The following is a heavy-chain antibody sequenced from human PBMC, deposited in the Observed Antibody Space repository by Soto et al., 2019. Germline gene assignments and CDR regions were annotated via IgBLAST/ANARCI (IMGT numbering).Heavy chain of an antibody. V-gene: IGHV3-48*01. CDR2: ISSSSSTI. D-gene: IGHD3-10*01. CDR1: GFTFSSYS. CDR3: AREHYYGSGSYFYYYYYMDV. J-gene: IGHJ6*03. Sequence: GGSLRLSCAASGFTFSSYSMNWVRQAPGEGLEWVSFISSSSSTIYYADSLKGRFTISRDNAKNSLYLQMNSLRAEDTAVYYCAREHYYGSGSYFYYYYYMDVWGKGTTVTVSS.